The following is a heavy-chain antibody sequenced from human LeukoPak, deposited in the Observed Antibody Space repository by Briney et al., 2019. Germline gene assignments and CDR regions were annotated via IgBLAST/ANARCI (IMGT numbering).Heavy chain of an antibody. Sequence: GGSLRLSCAASGFTFSSYWMSWVRQAPGKGLEWVANIKQDGREKYYGDSVKGRFTISRDNAKNSLYLQMNSLRVEDTAVYYCAREQWLEDYWGQGTLVTVSS. CDR1: GFTFSSYW. CDR2: IKQDGREK. V-gene: IGHV3-7*04. D-gene: IGHD6-19*01. CDR3: AREQWLEDY. J-gene: IGHJ4*02.